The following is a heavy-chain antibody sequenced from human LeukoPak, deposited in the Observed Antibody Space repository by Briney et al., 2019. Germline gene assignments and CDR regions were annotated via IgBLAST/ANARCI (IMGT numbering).Heavy chain of an antibody. CDR3: AKDLPPYSSGWYGAINLDY. CDR2: IYSGGST. J-gene: IGHJ4*02. V-gene: IGHV3-66*01. CDR1: GFTFSSYE. D-gene: IGHD6-19*01. Sequence: GGSLRLSCAASGFTFSSYEMNWVRQAPGKGLEWVSLIYSGGSTYYADSVKGRFTISRDNSKNTLYLQMNSLSAEDTAVYYCAKDLPPYSSGWYGAINLDYWGQGTLVTVSS.